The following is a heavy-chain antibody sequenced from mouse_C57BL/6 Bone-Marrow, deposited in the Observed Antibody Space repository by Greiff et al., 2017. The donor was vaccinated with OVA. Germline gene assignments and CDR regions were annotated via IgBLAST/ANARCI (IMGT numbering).Heavy chain of an antibody. CDR3: ARKDYYGSSYAYFDV. Sequence: EVQLVESGGGLVKPGGSLKLSCAASGFTFSDYGMHWVRQAPEKGLEWVAYISSGSSTIYYADTVKGRFTISRDNAKNTLFLQMTSLRSEDTAMDYCARKDYYGSSYAYFDVWGTGTTVTVSS. CDR1: GFTFSDYG. CDR2: ISSGSSTI. J-gene: IGHJ1*03. V-gene: IGHV5-17*01. D-gene: IGHD1-1*01.